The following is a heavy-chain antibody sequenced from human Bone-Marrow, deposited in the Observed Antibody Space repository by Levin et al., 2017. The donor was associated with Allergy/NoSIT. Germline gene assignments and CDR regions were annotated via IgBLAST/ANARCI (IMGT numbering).Heavy chain of an antibody. CDR2: FDPEDAET. J-gene: IGHJ3*02. Sequence: WASVKVSCKVSGSTLTDLSIHWVRQAPGKGLEWMGGFDPEDAETTYAQKFQGRATMTEDTSTDTAYMELSSLGSEDTAVYYCATDRDDDILTDYFSSRRDALDIWGQGTMVTVSS. CDR3: ATDRDDDILTDYFSSRRDALDI. CDR1: GSTLTDLS. V-gene: IGHV1-24*01. D-gene: IGHD3-9*01.